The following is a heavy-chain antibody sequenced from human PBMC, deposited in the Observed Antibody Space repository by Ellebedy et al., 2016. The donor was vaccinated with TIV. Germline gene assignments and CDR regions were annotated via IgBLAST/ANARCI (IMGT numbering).Heavy chain of an antibody. J-gene: IGHJ3*02. CDR3: ARTRREDGNIFVGFDI. CDR1: GFTVSGNY. CDR2: FYSGGGT. V-gene: IGHV3-53*01. D-gene: IGHD5-24*01. Sequence: GGSLRLXCVASGFTVSGNYMSWVRQTPGKGLEWVSVFYSGGGTHYADSVKGRFTMSRDNSKNTLYLQMNSLRAEDTAVYYCARTRREDGNIFVGFDIWGQGTMVTVSS.